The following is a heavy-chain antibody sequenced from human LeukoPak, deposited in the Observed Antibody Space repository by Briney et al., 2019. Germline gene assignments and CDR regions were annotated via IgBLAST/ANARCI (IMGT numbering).Heavy chain of an antibody. D-gene: IGHD3-22*01. Sequence: GGSLRLSCAASGFTFSSYSMNWVRQAPGKGLEWVSSISSSSSYIYYADSVKGRFTISRDNAKNSLYPQMNSLRAEDTAVYYCARSLYYYDSSGYYPWGQGTLVTVSS. CDR2: ISSSSSYI. CDR3: ARSLYYYDSSGYYP. V-gene: IGHV3-21*01. J-gene: IGHJ5*02. CDR1: GFTFSSYS.